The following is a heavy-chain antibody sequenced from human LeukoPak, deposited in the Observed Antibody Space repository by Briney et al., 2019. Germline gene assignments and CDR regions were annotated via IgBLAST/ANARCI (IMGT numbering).Heavy chain of an antibody. CDR2: IGIDSGNT. CDR1: GFTFGDYS. V-gene: IGHV3-48*01. D-gene: IGHD1-1*01. J-gene: IGHJ4*02. Sequence: GGSLRLSCAASGFTFGDYSMNWVRQAPGKGLEWISYIGIDSGNTNYADSVKGRFTISGDKAKNSLYLQMNSLRVEDTAVYYCGGEYKVAFDNWGQGTLVTVSS. CDR3: GGEYKVAFDN.